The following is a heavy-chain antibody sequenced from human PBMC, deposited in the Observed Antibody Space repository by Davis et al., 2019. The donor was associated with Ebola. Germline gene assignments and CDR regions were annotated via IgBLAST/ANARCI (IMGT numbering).Heavy chain of an antibody. CDR2: MFYSGTT. V-gene: IGHV4-30-4*01. J-gene: IGHJ5*02. CDR3: ARVYSSGWYGWFDP. D-gene: IGHD6-19*01. CDR1: GASISDGDYY. Sequence: SETLSLTCSVSGASISDGDYYWSWIRQPPGKGLEWIAYMFYSGTTNYNPSLQSRVIISVDTSKNQFPLKLSSVTAADTAVYYCARVYSSGWYGWFDPWGPGTLVTVSA.